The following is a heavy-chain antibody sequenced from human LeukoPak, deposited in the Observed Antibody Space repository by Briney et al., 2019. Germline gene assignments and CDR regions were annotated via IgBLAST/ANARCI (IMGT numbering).Heavy chain of an antibody. CDR2: ISSSTNYI. Sequence: GGSLRLSCAASGFTFSSFSLIWVRQAPGKGLEWVSSISSSTNYINYAESVKGRFTISRDNAKKSLYLQMNSLRAEDTAVYYCARGGTVGAFDIWGQGTMVTVSS. J-gene: IGHJ3*02. CDR3: ARGGTVGAFDI. CDR1: GFTFSSFS. V-gene: IGHV3-21*01. D-gene: IGHD4-23*01.